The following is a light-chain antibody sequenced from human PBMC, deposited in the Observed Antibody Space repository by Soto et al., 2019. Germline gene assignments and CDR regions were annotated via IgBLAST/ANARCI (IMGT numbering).Light chain of an antibody. Sequence: LAQPAPVSRYRGHSITSACTGTSSDVGGYNYFSWYQQQSGKVPKLMIHEVSIRPSGVSNRFSGSKSGNTASLTISGLQAGDEADYYCSSYTTRRAYLFGFGTKLTGL. CDR2: EVS. J-gene: IGLJ1*01. CDR3: SSYTTRRAYL. CDR1: SSDVGGYNY. V-gene: IGLV2-14*01.